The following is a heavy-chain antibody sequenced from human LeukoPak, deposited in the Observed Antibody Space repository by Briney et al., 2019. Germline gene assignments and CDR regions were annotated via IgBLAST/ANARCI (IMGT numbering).Heavy chain of an antibody. Sequence: IPSETLSLTCTVSGGSISSGGYYWSWIRQHPGKGLEWIGYIYYSGSTYYNPSLKSRVTISVDTSKNQFSLKLSSVTAADTAVYYCASLPLEVCSGGSCYSGSQYFDYWGQGTLVTVSS. CDR3: ASLPLEVCSGGSCYSGSQYFDY. J-gene: IGHJ4*02. D-gene: IGHD2-15*01. CDR2: IYYSGST. V-gene: IGHV4-31*03. CDR1: GGSISSGGYY.